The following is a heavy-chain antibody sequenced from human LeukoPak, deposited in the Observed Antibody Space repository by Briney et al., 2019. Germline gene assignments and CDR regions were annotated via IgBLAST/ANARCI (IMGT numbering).Heavy chain of an antibody. J-gene: IGHJ4*02. CDR1: GFTFSSYA. CDR2: ISSNGGST. CDR3: VKDQHDSSGHGDY. V-gene: IGHV3-64D*09. D-gene: IGHD3-22*01. Sequence: GGSLRLSCSASGFTFSSYAMHWVRQAPGKGLEYVSAISSNGGSTYYADSVKGRFTISRDNSKNTLYLQMSSLRAEDTAVYYCVKDQHDSSGHGDYWGQGTLVTVSS.